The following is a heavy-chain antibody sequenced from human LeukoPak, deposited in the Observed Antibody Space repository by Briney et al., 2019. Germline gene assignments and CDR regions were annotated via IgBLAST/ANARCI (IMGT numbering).Heavy chain of an antibody. V-gene: IGHV4-39*07. D-gene: IGHD3-10*01. J-gene: IGHJ3*02. CDR2: IYYSGST. CDR3: ARESVRGDSDAFDI. CDR1: GGSISSSSYY. Sequence: TSETLSLTCTVSGGSISSSSYYWGWIRQPPGKGLEWIGSIYYSGSTYYNPSLKSRVTISVDTSKNQFSLKLSSVTAADTAVYYCARESVRGDSDAFDIWGQGTMVTVSS.